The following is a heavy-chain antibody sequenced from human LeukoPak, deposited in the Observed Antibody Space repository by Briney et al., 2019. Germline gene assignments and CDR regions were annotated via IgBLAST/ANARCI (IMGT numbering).Heavy chain of an antibody. J-gene: IGHJ4*02. CDR1: GGSISSSNW. V-gene: IGHV4-4*02. CDR2: IYHSGST. CDR3: ARIGIRYFDWTY. Sequence: PSETLSLTCAVSGGSISSSNWWSWVRQPPGKGLEWIGEIYHSGSTNYNPSLKSRVAISVDKSKNQFSLKLSSVTAADTAVYYCARIGIRYFDWTYWGQGTLVTVSS. D-gene: IGHD3-9*01.